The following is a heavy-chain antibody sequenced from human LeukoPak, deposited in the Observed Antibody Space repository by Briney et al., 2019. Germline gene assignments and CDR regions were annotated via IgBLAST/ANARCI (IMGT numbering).Heavy chain of an antibody. Sequence: SETLSLTCAVYGGSFSGYYWSWIRQPPGKGLEWIGEINHSGSTNYNPSLKSRVTISVDTSKNQFSLKLSSVTAADTAVYYCARKEYGSGSYSAVNFDYWGQGTLVTVSS. CDR1: GGSFSGYY. CDR2: INHSGST. D-gene: IGHD3-10*01. CDR3: ARKEYGSGSYSAVNFDY. V-gene: IGHV4-34*01. J-gene: IGHJ4*02.